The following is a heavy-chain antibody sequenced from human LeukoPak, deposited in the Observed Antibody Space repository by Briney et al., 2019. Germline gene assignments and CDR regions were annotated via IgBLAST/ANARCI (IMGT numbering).Heavy chain of an antibody. D-gene: IGHD1-1*01. CDR3: AKHNIDY. CDR2: IYSGGST. V-gene: IGHV3-53*01. CDR1: GFTVSSNY. J-gene: IGHJ4*02. Sequence: GGSLRLSCAASGFTVSSNYMSWVRQAPGKGLEWVSVIYSGGSTYYADSVRGRFTISRDNSKNTLYVQMNSLRDEDTAVYYCAKHNIDYWGQGTLVAVSS.